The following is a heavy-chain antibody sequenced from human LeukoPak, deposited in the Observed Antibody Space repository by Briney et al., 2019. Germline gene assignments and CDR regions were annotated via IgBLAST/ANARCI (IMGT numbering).Heavy chain of an antibody. V-gene: IGHV3-48*01. CDR1: GFTFSGYS. CDR2: ISSSSATI. CDR3: ATDREDYDSSGYYLSDAFDI. D-gene: IGHD3-22*01. Sequence: GGSLRLSCAVSGFTFSGYSMKWVRQAPGKGLEWVSYISSSSATIYHADSVKGRFTVSRDNAKKSLYLQMESLRVEDTAVYYCATDREDYDSSGYYLSDAFDIWGQGTMVTVSS. J-gene: IGHJ3*02.